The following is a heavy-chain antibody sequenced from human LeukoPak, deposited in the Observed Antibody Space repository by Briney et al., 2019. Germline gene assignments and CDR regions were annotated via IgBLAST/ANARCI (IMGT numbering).Heavy chain of an antibody. CDR1: TYIFSSYW. V-gene: IGHV5-51*01. J-gene: IGHJ4*02. CDR2: SYTGDTDT. D-gene: IGHD6-19*01. Sequence: VAPLQISCQCSTYIFSSYWIGWVRQLPGKGLEWMGISYTGDTDTRYSPSFQGQVTISADKSISTTYLQWSSLKASDTAMYYCARLKGAVAGSYFDYWGQGTLVTLSA. CDR3: ARLKGAVAGSYFDY.